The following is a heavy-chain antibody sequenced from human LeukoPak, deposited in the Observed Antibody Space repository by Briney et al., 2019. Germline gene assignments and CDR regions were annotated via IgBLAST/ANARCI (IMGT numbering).Heavy chain of an antibody. CDR2: FYYGEST. CDR1: RGSIRSYY. D-gene: IGHD3-10*01. V-gene: IGHV4-59*01. J-gene: IGHJ4*02. Sequence: SETLSLTCTVSRGSIRSYYWSWIRQSPEKGLEWIGSFYYGESTKYNPSPKSRVSISVDTSKTQVSLKLNSINAADTAVYYCASGSGSYYFVYWGQGVLVTVSS. CDR3: ASGSGSYYFVY.